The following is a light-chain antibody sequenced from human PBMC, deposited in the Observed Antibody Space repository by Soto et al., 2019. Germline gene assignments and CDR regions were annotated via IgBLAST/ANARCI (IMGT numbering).Light chain of an antibody. CDR2: KAS. CDR1: QSISSW. Sequence: DIQMTQSPSPLSSSVGDRVTITCRASQSISSWLAWYQQKPGKAPKLLIYKASSLESGAPSRFSGSGSGTEFTLTISSLQPDDFATYYRQQYNSLLTFGGGTKVDIK. V-gene: IGKV1-5*03. J-gene: IGKJ4*01. CDR3: QQYNSLLT.